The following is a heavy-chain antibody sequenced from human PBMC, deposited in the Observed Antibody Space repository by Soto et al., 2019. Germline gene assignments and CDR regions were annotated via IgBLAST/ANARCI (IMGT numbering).Heavy chain of an antibody. Sequence: SETLSLTCAVSGYSISSGYYWGWIRQPPGKGLEWIGSIYHSGSTYYNPSLTSRVTISVDTSKNQFSLKLSSVTAADTAVYYCARDLEGSSSDVVDYWGQGTLVTVSS. D-gene: IGHD6-6*01. CDR2: IYHSGST. J-gene: IGHJ4*02. CDR3: ARDLEGSSSDVVDY. CDR1: GYSISSGYY. V-gene: IGHV4-38-2*02.